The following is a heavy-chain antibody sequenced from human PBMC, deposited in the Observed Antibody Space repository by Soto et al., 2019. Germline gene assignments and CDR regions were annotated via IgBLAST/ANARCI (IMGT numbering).Heavy chain of an antibody. Sequence: ASVKISCKASGYTFTSYGISWVRQAPGQGLEWMGWISAYNGDTNYAQNFQGRVTMTTDTSTTTSYMELRSLTSDDTAVYYCVRGLYYQPGADWFDPWGQGTRVTASS. CDR2: ISAYNGDT. CDR1: GYTFTSYG. V-gene: IGHV1-18*01. CDR3: VRGLYYQPGADWFDP. J-gene: IGHJ5*02. D-gene: IGHD2-2*01.